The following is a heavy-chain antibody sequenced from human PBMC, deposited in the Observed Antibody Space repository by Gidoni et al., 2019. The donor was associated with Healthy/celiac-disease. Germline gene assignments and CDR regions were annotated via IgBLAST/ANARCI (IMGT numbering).Heavy chain of an antibody. V-gene: IGHV3-66*01. D-gene: IGHD6-19*01. Sequence: EVLLVESGGGLVQPGGSLRLSCAASGFTVSSNYMSWVRQAPVKGLEWVSVIYSGGSTYYADSVKGRFTSARDNSKNTLYLQMNSLRAEDTACYCCAREGGDSSGWYEVDDWGQGTMVTVAS. CDR2: IYSGGST. CDR3: AREGGDSSGWYEVDD. J-gene: IGHJ4*02. CDR1: GFTVSSNY.